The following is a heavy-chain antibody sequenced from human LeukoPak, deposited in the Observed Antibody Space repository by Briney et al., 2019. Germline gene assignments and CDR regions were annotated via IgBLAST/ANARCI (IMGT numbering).Heavy chain of an antibody. V-gene: IGHV4-34*01. CDR3: AGVGTTYGYYYYMDV. Sequence: SETLSLTCAVYGGSFSGYYWSWIRQPPGKGLEWIGEINHSGSTNYNPSLKSRVTISVDTSKNQFSLKLSSVTAADTAVYYCAGVGTTYGYYYYMDVWGKGTTVTVSS. CDR1: GGSFSGYY. D-gene: IGHD1-14*01. J-gene: IGHJ6*03. CDR2: INHSGST.